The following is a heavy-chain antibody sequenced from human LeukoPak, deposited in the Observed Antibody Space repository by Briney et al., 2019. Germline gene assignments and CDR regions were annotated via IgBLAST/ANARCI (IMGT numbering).Heavy chain of an antibody. V-gene: IGHV3-49*04. J-gene: IGHJ6*02. CDR3: ARGPIQQWLYNSMDV. CDR1: EFTFGDHA. Sequence: QPGRSLRLSCTASEFTFGDHAMSWVRQAPGRGLEWVGFIRSRAYGGTTEYAPAVKGRFLISRDDSKSIAYLHMNSLKTEDTAVYYCARGPIQQWLYNSMDVWGQGTTVSVSS. CDR2: IRSRAYGGTT. D-gene: IGHD5-18*01.